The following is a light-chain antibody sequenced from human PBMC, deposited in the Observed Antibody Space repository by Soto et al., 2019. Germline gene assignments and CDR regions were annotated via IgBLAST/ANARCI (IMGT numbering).Light chain of an antibody. CDR2: INSDGSH. CDR3: QTVGTYTLRM. V-gene: IGLV4-69*01. CDR1: SGHTNYA. Sequence: QPVLTQSPSASASLGASVKLTCTLSSGHTNYAIAWHQQRPEQGPRYLMKINSDGSHFKGAGIPDRFSGSSSGAARYHTIASLDSEDEADYYCQTVGTYTLRMFGGGTKLTVL. J-gene: IGLJ3*02.